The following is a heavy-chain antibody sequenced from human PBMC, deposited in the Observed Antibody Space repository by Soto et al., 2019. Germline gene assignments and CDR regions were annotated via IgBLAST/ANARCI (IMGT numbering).Heavy chain of an antibody. Sequence: ASVNVSCKASGYTFTSYAMHWVRQAPGQRLEWMGWINAGNGNTKYSQKFQGRVTITRDTSASTAYMELSSLRSEDTAVYYCARSFTIFGVVTPGMDVWGQGTTVTVSS. CDR1: GYTFTSYA. V-gene: IGHV1-3*01. D-gene: IGHD3-3*01. CDR2: INAGNGNT. CDR3: ARSFTIFGVVTPGMDV. J-gene: IGHJ6*02.